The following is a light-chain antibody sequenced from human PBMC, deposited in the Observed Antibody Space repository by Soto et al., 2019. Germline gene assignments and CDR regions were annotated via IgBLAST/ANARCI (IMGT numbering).Light chain of an antibody. V-gene: IGKV3-15*01. J-gene: IGKJ1*01. CDR2: DAS. Sequence: EVVMTQSPGTLSVSPGERATLSCRARQSVNINLAWYQQKPGQAPRLLIYDASTKATGFPARFSGSGSGTEFTLTISNLQSKDFVVYYCQQYNNWPSTFGQGTKVDIK. CDR3: QQYNNWPST. CDR1: QSVNIN.